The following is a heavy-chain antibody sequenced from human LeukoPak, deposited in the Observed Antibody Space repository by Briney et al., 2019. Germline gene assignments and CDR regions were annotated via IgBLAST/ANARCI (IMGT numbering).Heavy chain of an antibody. CDR1: GFTFSSYE. CDR3: ARAGYSSSSYYYYYMGV. V-gene: IGHV3-48*03. CDR2: ISSSGSTI. D-gene: IGHD6-6*01. J-gene: IGHJ6*03. Sequence: GGSLRLSCAASGFTFSSYEMNWVRQAPGKGLEWVSYISSSGSTIYYADSVKGRFTISRDNAKNSLYLQMNSLRAEDTAVYYCARAGYSSSSYYYYYMGVWGKGTTVTVSS.